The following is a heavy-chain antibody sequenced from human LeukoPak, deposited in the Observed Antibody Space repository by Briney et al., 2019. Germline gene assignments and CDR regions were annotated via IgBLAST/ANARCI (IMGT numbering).Heavy chain of an antibody. V-gene: IGHV4-4*07. CDR1: GSTFSNAW. CDR2: IYGSGST. D-gene: IGHD3-10*01. J-gene: IGHJ5*02. Sequence: GSLRLSCAASGSTFSNAWMSWVRQAPGKGLEWIGRIYGSGSTDYNPSLKSRVTMSIDTSKNQFSLNLISVTAADTAVYYCARDSGTTGEVKFDPWGQGTLVTVSS. CDR3: ARDSGTTGEVKFDP.